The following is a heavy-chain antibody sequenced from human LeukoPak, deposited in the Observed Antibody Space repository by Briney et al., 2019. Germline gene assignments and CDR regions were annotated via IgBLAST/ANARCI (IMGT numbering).Heavy chain of an antibody. CDR1: GFTFSSYE. V-gene: IGHV3-48*03. D-gene: IGHD4-23*01. CDR3: ARALWRTVVTAFGY. J-gene: IGHJ4*02. Sequence: GGSPRLSCAASGFTFSSYEMNWVRQAPGKGLEWVSYISSSGNTIYHADSVKGRFTISRDNAKNSLYLQMNSLRAEDTAVYYCARALWRTVVTAFGYWGQGTLVTVSS. CDR2: ISSSGNTI.